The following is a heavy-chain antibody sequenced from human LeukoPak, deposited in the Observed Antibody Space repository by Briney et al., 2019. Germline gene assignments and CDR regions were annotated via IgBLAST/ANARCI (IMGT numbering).Heavy chain of an antibody. CDR3: AGGGSSPYGRYYYYGMDV. CDR1: GYTFTSYG. CDR2: ISAYNGNT. V-gene: IGHV1-18*01. Sequence: ASVKVSCKASGYTFTSYGISWVRQAPGQGLEWMGWISAYNGNTNYAQKLQGRGTMTTDTSTSTAYMELRSLRSDDTAVYYCAGGGSSPYGRYYYYGMDVWGQGTTVTVSS. D-gene: IGHD2-15*01. J-gene: IGHJ6*02.